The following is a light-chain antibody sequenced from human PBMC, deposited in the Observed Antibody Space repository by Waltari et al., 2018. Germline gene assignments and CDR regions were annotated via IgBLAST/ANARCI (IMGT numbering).Light chain of an antibody. CDR2: EVT. V-gene: IGLV2-14*01. J-gene: IGLJ2*01. CDR3: SSCSYAPTTTVI. Sequence: QSALTQPASVSGSPGQSLTISCTGSHTDVGAYGDVSWCQHHPGKAPKLIIYEVTNRPSGISNRFSASKSDDTASLTISGLQAEDEATYYCSSCSYAPTTTVIFGGGTKVTVL. CDR1: HTDVGAYGD.